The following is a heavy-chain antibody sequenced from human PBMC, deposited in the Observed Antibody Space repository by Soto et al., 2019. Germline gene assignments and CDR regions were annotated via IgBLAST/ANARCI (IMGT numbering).Heavy chain of an antibody. Sequence: QVQLQESGPGLVKPSGTLSLTCAVSGGSISSSNWWSWVRQPPGKGLEWIGEIYHSGSTNYNPSLKSRITISGNQAKNQFPPKLGSVAAAGTAVYYRARGGGNPWGGGLYYFDYWGQGTLVTVSS. D-gene: IGHD3-16*01. V-gene: IGHV4-4*02. J-gene: IGHJ4*02. CDR2: IYHSGST. CDR3: ARGGGNPWGGGLYYFDY. CDR1: GGSISSSNW.